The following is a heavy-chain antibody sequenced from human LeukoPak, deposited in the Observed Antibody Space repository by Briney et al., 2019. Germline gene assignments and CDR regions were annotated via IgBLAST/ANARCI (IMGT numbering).Heavy chain of an antibody. Sequence: PSETLSLTCTVSGGSISGYYWSWLRQPPGKGLEWIAYIYYSGSTNYNPSLKSRVTISVDTSKNQFSLKLSSVTAADTAVYYCVRRGNTSWSDWGQGALVTVSS. CDR1: GGSISGYY. CDR3: VRRGNTSWSD. D-gene: IGHD4-23*01. CDR2: IYYSGST. J-gene: IGHJ4*02. V-gene: IGHV4-59*08.